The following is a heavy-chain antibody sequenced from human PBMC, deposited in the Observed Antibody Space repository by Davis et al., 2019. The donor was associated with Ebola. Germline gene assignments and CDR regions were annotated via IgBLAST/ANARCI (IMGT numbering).Heavy chain of an antibody. D-gene: IGHD3-10*01. J-gene: IGHJ5*02. CDR2: ISFDGSNK. Sequence: GESLKISCAASGFTFSSYGIHWVRQAPGKGLEWAAVISFDGSNKYYADSVKGRFTVSRDNAKNSLYLQMNSLRAEDTAVYYCAREVRRGWFDPWGQGTLVTVSS. CDR1: GFTFSSYG. CDR3: AREVRRGWFDP. V-gene: IGHV3-30*03.